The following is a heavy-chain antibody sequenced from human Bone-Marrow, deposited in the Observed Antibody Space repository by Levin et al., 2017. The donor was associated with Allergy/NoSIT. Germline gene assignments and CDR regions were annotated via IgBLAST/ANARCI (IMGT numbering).Heavy chain of an antibody. V-gene: IGHV1-18*01. D-gene: IGHD3-22*01. CDR3: ARADTDYYDSSGHYYNY. Sequence: GESLKISCKTSGYTFSNFAITWVRQAPGQGLEWMGWISASSGNSNFAQILQGRITLTRDTFTTTAYMELRDLTSDDTAVYFCARADTDYYDSSGHYYNYWGQGTLVTVSS. CDR1: GYTFSNFA. CDR2: ISASSGNS. J-gene: IGHJ4*02.